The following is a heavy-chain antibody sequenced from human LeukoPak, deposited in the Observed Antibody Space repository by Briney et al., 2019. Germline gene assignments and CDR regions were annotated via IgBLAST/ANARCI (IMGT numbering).Heavy chain of an antibody. Sequence: PGGSLRLSCAASGFTFSSYAMHWVRQAPGKGLEWVAVISYDGSNKYYADSVKGRFTISRDNSKNTLYLQMNSLRAEDTAVYYCAREAYEILTEDGMDVWGQGTTVTVSS. CDR3: AREAYEILTEDGMDV. V-gene: IGHV3-30-3*01. CDR1: GFTFSSYA. CDR2: ISYDGSNK. J-gene: IGHJ6*02. D-gene: IGHD3-9*01.